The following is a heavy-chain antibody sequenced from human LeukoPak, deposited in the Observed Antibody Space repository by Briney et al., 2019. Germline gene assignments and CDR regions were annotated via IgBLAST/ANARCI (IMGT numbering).Heavy chain of an antibody. CDR3: ARVPNYDFWSGYYRPYYYYYMDV. Sequence: PSQTLSLTCTVSGGSISSGSYYWSWIRQPAGKGLEWIGRIYTSGSTNYNPSLKSRVTISVDTSKNQFSLKLSSVTAADTAVYYCARVPNYDFWSGYYRPYYYYYMDVWGKGTTVTVSS. D-gene: IGHD3-3*01. J-gene: IGHJ6*03. V-gene: IGHV4-61*02. CDR1: GGSISSGSYY. CDR2: IYTSGST.